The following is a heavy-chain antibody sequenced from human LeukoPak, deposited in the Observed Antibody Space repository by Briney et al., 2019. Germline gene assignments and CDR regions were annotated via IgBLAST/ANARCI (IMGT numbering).Heavy chain of an antibody. J-gene: IGHJ3*02. Sequence: GASVKVSCKASGYTFTAYYIHWVRQAPGQGLEWMGCINPNSGGTNSAQKFQGRVTMTRDTSISTAYMELSRLSSDDTAVFYCARERVSHIYGDHGACDIWGQGTMVTVSS. CDR3: ARERVSHIYGDHGACDI. CDR2: INPNSGGT. CDR1: GYTFTAYY. D-gene: IGHD4-17*01. V-gene: IGHV1-2*02.